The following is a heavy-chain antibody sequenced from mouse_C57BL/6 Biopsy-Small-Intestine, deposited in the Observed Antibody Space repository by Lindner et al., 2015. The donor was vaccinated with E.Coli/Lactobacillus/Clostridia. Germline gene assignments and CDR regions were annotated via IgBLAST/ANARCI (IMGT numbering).Heavy chain of an antibody. D-gene: IGHD2-5*01. CDR1: GYTFTSYG. J-gene: IGHJ4*01. V-gene: IGHV1-81*01. CDR3: ARLYSNYGAMDY. Sequence: VQLQESGAELARPGASVRLSCKASGYTFTSYGISWVKQRTGQGLEWIGEIYPRSGNTYYNEKFKGKATLTADKSSSTAYMELRSLTSEDSAVYFCARLYSNYGAMDYWGQGTSVTVSS. CDR2: IYPRSGNT.